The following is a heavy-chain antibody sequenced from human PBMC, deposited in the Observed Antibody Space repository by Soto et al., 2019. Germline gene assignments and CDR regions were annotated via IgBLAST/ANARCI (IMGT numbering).Heavy chain of an antibody. CDR2: ISWNSGSI. CDR3: ANDNGPYYYGSGSYYNPRSYYGMDV. V-gene: IGHV3-9*01. J-gene: IGHJ6*02. D-gene: IGHD3-10*01. CDR1: GFTFDDYA. Sequence: PGGSLRLSGAASGFTFDDYAMHCVRQAPGKGLEWVSGISWNSGSIGYADSVKGRFTISRDNAKNSLYLQMNSLRAEDTALYYCANDNGPYYYGSGSYYNPRSYYGMDVGRQGTTVTVSS.